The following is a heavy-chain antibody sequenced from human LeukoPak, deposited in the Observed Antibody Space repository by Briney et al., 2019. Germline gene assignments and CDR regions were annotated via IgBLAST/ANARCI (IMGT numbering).Heavy chain of an antibody. D-gene: IGHD3-3*01. J-gene: IGHJ3*02. V-gene: IGHV3-23*01. CDR2: ISGSGGST. CDR3: AKVTYYDFWSGVNDAFDI. CDR1: GFTFSSYA. Sequence: SGGSLRLSWAASGFTFSSYAMSWVRQAPGKGLEWVSAISGSGGSTYYADSVKGRFTISRDNSKNTLYLQMNSLRAEDTAVYYCAKVTYYDFWSGVNDAFDIWGQGTMVTVSS.